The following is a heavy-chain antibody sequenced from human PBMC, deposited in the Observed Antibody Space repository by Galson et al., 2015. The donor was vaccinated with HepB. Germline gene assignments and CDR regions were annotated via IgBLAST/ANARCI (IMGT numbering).Heavy chain of an antibody. CDR1: GFTFSSYS. CDR3: ARDRRADHYYDSSGYYWYFDL. Sequence: SLRLSCAASGFTFSSYSMNWVRQAPGKGLEWVSSISSSSSYIYYADSVKGRFTISRDNAKNSLYLQMNSLRAEDTAVYYCARDRRADHYYDSSGYYWYFDLWGRGTLVTVSS. J-gene: IGHJ2*01. CDR2: ISSSSSYI. D-gene: IGHD3-22*01. V-gene: IGHV3-21*01.